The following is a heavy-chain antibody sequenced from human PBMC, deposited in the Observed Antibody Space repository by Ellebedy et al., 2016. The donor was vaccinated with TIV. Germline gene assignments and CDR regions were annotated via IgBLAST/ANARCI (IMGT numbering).Heavy chain of an antibody. CDR3: ATGVRWARAFDI. CDR1: GGSFSGYY. J-gene: IGHJ3*02. V-gene: IGHV4-34*01. Sequence: MPSETLSLTCAVYGGSFSGYYWSWIRQPPGKGLEWIGEINHSGSTNYNPSLKSRVTISVDTSKNQFSLKLSSVTAADTAVYYCATGVRWARAFDIWGQGTMVTVSS. D-gene: IGHD7-27*01. CDR2: INHSGST.